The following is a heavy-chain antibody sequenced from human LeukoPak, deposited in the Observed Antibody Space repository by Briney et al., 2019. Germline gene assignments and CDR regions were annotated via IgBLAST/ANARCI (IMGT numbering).Heavy chain of an antibody. D-gene: IGHD2-2*01. V-gene: IGHV3-48*03. Sequence: RGSLRLSCAASGFTFSSYEMNWVRQAPGKGLEWVSYISSSGSTIYYADSVKGRFTISRDNAKNSLYLQMNSLRAEDTAVYYCARERSSRTTYFDYWGQGTLVTVSS. CDR1: GFTFSSYE. J-gene: IGHJ4*02. CDR2: ISSSGSTI. CDR3: ARERSSRTTYFDY.